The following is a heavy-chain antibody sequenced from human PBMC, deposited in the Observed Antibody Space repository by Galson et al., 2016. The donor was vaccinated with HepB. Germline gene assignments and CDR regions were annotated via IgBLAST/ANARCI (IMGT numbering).Heavy chain of an antibody. V-gene: IGHV3-30-3*01. CDR2: ISYDGSNK. D-gene: IGHD6-19*01. Sequence: SLRLSCAASGFTFNNYGMHWVRQAPGKGLEWVSVISYDGSNKYYGDSVKGRFTIARDNSKNTLYLQMNSLRAEDTAMYYCARDNDNSGWSHDGFLDHWGQGTPVTVSS. CDR3: ARDNDNSGWSHDGFLDH. J-gene: IGHJ4*02. CDR1: GFTFNNYG.